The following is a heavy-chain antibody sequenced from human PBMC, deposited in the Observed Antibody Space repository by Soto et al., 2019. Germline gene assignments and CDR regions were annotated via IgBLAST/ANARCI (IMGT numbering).Heavy chain of an antibody. V-gene: IGHV3-30*03. J-gene: IGHJ4*02. CDR3: VSVRGYGHASVPYS. D-gene: IGHD3-10*01. Sequence: QAHLVESGGGVVQPGRSLRLSCAASGFTFTSYGMHWVRQAPGTRLGWVAVISYDGGLQHYADSVKGRFTISRDNSKNMVVLQMNGLRAEDTAVYYCVSVRGYGHASVPYSWGQGTLVSVSS. CDR1: GFTFTSYG. CDR2: ISYDGGLQ.